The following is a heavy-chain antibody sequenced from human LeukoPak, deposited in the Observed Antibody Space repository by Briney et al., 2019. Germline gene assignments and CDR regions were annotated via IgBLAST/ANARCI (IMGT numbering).Heavy chain of an antibody. CDR2: IYHSGST. J-gene: IGHJ4*02. D-gene: IGHD3-16*01. CDR3: ARAHVGIPDY. V-gene: IGHV4-39*07. Sequence: SETLSLTCTVSGGSISSSSYYWGWIRQPPGKGLEWIGSIYHSGSTYYNPSLKSRVTISVDTTKNQFSLKLSSVTAADTAVYYCARAHVGIPDYWGQGTLVTVSS. CDR1: GGSISSSSYY.